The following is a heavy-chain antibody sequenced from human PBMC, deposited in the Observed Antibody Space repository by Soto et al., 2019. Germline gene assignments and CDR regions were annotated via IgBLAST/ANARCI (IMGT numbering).Heavy chain of an antibody. CDR2: IIHILGIA. Sequence: QVQLVQSGAEVTKPGSSVKVSCKASGGTFSSYTISSVRQAPGQGLEWMGRIIHILGIANYAQKFQGRVTITADRSTNTAYMELRSLRSEDTAVYYCADSYWGQGALVTVSS. CDR1: GGTFSSYT. J-gene: IGHJ4*02. CDR3: ADSY. V-gene: IGHV1-69*02.